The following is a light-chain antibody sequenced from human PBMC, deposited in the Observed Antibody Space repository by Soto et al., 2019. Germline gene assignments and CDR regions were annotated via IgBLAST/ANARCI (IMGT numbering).Light chain of an antibody. CDR3: SSYPSSSTSYV. Sequence: QSVLTQPASVSGSPGQSITISCTGTSSDVGGYNYVSWYQQHPGKAPKLMIYEVSNRPSGVSNRFSGSKSGNTASLTISGLQAEDEADYYSSSYPSSSTSYVFGTGTKVTVL. CDR2: EVS. J-gene: IGLJ1*01. V-gene: IGLV2-14*01. CDR1: SSDVGGYNY.